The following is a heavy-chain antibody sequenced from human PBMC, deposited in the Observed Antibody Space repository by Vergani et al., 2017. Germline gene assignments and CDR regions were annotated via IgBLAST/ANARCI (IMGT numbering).Heavy chain of an antibody. J-gene: IGHJ6*03. CDR1: GYTFTGYY. CDR3: AREKQQLVPDLFYYYYYMDV. Sequence: QVQLVQSGAEVKKPGASVKVSCKASGYTFTGYYMHWVRQAPGQGLEWMGWINPNSGGTNYAQKFQGRVTMTRDTSIRTAYMELSRLRSDDTAVYYCAREKQQLVPDLFYYYYYMDVWGKGTTVTVSS. CDR2: INPNSGGT. D-gene: IGHD6-13*01. V-gene: IGHV1-2*02.